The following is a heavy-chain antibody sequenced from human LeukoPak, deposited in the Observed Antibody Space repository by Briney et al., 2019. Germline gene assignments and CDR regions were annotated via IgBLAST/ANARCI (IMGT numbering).Heavy chain of an antibody. Sequence: GGSLRLSCAASGFTFSSYSMNWVRQAPGKGLEWVSYISSSSSTIYYADSVKGRFTISRDNAKNTLYLQMNSLRAEDTAVYYCARDLYSYTTDYWGQGTLVTVSS. CDR1: GFTFSSYS. J-gene: IGHJ4*02. CDR2: ISSSSSTI. V-gene: IGHV3-48*04. D-gene: IGHD5-18*01. CDR3: ARDLYSYTTDY.